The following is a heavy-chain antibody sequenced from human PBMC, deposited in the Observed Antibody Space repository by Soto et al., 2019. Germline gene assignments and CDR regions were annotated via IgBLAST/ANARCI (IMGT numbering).Heavy chain of an antibody. Sequence: XVKVCCKASGGTVSIYAISWVRQAPGQGLEWMGGIIPIFGTANYAQKFQGRVTITADESTSTAYMELSSLRSEDTAVYYCARDKPDIVVVPAAIGGYGMDVWGQGTTVTVS. J-gene: IGHJ6*02. CDR1: GGTVSIYA. CDR3: ARDKPDIVVVPAAIGGYGMDV. V-gene: IGHV1-69*13. D-gene: IGHD2-2*01. CDR2: IIPIFGTA.